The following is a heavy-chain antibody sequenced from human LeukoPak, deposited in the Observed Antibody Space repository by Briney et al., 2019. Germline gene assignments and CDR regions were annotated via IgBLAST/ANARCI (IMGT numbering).Heavy chain of an antibody. CDR3: AKIPDLAYCGGDCSPHDAFDI. J-gene: IGHJ3*02. CDR1: GFTFSSYG. Sequence: PGGSRRLSCAASGFTFSSYGMHWVRQAPGKGLEWVAVISYDGSNKYYADSVKGRFTISRDNSKNTLYLQMNSLRAEDTAVYYCAKIPDLAYCGGDCSPHDAFDIWGQGTMVTVSS. V-gene: IGHV3-30*18. D-gene: IGHD2-21*02. CDR2: ISYDGSNK.